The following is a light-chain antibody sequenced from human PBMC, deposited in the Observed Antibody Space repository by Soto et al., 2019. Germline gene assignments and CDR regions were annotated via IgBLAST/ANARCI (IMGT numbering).Light chain of an antibody. V-gene: IGLV1-44*01. J-gene: IGLJ2*01. CDR2: SNN. Sequence: QSVLTQPPSASGTPGQRVTISCSGSSSNIGSNTVNWYQQLPGTAPKLLIYSNNQRPSGVPDRFSGSKSGTSASLAISGLQSDDQADYNCVAWDDSLNGVVFGGGTKLTVL. CDR3: VAWDDSLNGVV. CDR1: SSNIGSNT.